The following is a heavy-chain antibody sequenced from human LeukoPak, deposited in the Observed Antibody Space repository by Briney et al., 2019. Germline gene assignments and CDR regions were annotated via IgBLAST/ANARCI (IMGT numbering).Heavy chain of an antibody. CDR2: IYSGGST. V-gene: IGHV3-66*01. D-gene: IGHD3-22*01. CDR3: ARARPNYYDSSGYFDY. Sequence: PGGSLRLSCAASGFTVSSNYMSWVRQAPGKGLEWVSVIYSGGSTYYADSVKGRFTISRDNSENTLYLQMNSLRAEDTAVYYCARARPNYYDSSGYFDYWGQGTLVTVSS. J-gene: IGHJ4*02. CDR1: GFTVSSNY.